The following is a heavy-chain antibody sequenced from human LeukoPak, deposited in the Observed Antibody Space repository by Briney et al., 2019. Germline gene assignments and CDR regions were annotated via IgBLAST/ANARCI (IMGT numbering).Heavy chain of an antibody. CDR2: IYYSGST. Sequence: SETLSLTCTVSGVSISSYYWSWIRQPPGKGPEWIGYIYYSGSTYYNPSLKSRVTISVDTSKNQFSLKLSSVTAADTAVYYCARDSLTTYDYWGQGTLVTVSS. CDR3: ARDSLTTYDY. CDR1: GVSISSYY. V-gene: IGHV4-30-4*08. D-gene: IGHD4-11*01. J-gene: IGHJ4*02.